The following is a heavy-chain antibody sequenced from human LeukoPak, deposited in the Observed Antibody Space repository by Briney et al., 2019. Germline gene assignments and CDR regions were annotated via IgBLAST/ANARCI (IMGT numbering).Heavy chain of an antibody. V-gene: IGHV3-48*01. CDR1: GFNFRTYS. D-gene: IGHD6-19*01. J-gene: IGHJ4*02. CDR3: ARSRGAGPGAYFDY. CDR2: ISSGSGTI. Sequence: PGGSLRLSCAASGFNFRTYSMNWVRQAPGKGLEWVSYISSGSGTIYYAHSLKGRFTISRDNAKNSLYLQMNSLRAEDTAVYYCARSRGAGPGAYFDYWGQGTLVTVSS.